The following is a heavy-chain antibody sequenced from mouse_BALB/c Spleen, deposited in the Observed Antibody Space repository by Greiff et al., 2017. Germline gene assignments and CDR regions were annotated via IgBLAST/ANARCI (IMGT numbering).Heavy chain of an antibody. CDR1: GFSLTDYG. V-gene: IGHV2-6-5*01. CDR3: AKHALYGSSHGAMDY. D-gene: IGHD1-1*01. J-gene: IGHJ4*01. CDR2: IWGGGST. Sequence: VMLVESGPGLVAPSQSLSITCTVSGFSLTDYGVSWIRQPPGKGLEWLGVIWGGGSTYYNSALKSRLSISKDNSKSQVFLKMNSLQTDDTAMYYCAKHALYGSSHGAMDYWGQGTSVTVSS.